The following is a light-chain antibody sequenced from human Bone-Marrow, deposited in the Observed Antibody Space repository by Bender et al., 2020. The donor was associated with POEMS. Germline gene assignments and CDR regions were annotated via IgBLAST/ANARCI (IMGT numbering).Light chain of an antibody. CDR1: NSDVGNYNL. V-gene: IGLV2-23*02. CDR2: QVS. CDR3: SSYDATTTLFV. J-gene: IGLJ1*01. Sequence: QSALAQPASVSGSPGQSITISCTGTNSDVGNYNLVSWYQQHPGKAPKLVIFQVSKRPSGVSIRFSASKSGSTASLTISGLQAEDEADYYCSSYDATTTLFVFGSGTKVSVL.